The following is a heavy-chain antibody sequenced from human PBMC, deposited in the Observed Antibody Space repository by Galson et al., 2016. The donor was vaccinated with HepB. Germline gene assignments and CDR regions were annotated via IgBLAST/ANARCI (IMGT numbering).Heavy chain of an antibody. Sequence: SETLSLTCSVSGVSISSSNNYWTWIRQSPGRGLEWIGSIYHSGSTYYNPSLKGRITISVDTSKNQFSLNLTSLTAADTAVFYCARHARSSRSSEYLQRMETGHYKYNGVDVWGHGTTVTVSS. CDR1: GVSISSSNNY. D-gene: IGHD2/OR15-2a*01. V-gene: IGHV4-39*01. CDR2: IYHSGST. CDR3: ARHARSSRSSEYLQRMETGHYKYNGVDV. J-gene: IGHJ6*02.